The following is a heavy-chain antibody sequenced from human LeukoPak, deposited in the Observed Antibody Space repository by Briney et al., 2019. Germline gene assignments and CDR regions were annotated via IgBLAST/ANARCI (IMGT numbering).Heavy chain of an antibody. Sequence: GGSLRLSCAASGFIFSSYWVHWVRQAPGKGLLWVSRISSDGSSTTYAESVNGRFTISRDNAKNTLYLQMNSLRAEDTAVYYCARGYSYGHGGCFDYWGQGTLVTVSS. CDR1: GFIFSSYW. CDR2: ISSDGSST. V-gene: IGHV3-74*01. J-gene: IGHJ4*02. D-gene: IGHD5-18*01. CDR3: ARGYSYGHGGCFDY.